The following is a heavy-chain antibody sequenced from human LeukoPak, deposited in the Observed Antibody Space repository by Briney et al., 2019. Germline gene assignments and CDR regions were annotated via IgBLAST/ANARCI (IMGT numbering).Heavy chain of an antibody. Sequence: SETLSLTCTVSGYSISSGYYWGWIRQPPGKGLEWIGSIYHSGSTYYNPSLKSRVTISVDTSKNQFSLKLSSVTAADTAVYYCARTYSSSWYHDAFDIWGQGTMVTVSS. J-gene: IGHJ3*02. CDR3: ARTYSSSWYHDAFDI. D-gene: IGHD6-13*01. V-gene: IGHV4-38-2*02. CDR2: IYHSGST. CDR1: GYSISSGYY.